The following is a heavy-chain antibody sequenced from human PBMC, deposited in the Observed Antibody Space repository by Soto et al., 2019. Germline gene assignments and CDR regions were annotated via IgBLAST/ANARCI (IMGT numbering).Heavy chain of an antibody. CDR1: GFTFSSYA. V-gene: IGHV3-30-3*01. CDR2: ISYDGSNK. CDR3: ARGPSSLTRFDY. Sequence: GGSLRLSCAASGFTFSSYAMHWVRQAPGKGLEWVAVISYDGSNKYYADSVKGRFTISRDNSKNTLYLQMNSLRAEDTAVYYCARGPSSLTRFDYWGQGTLVTAPQ. J-gene: IGHJ4*02. D-gene: IGHD2-2*01.